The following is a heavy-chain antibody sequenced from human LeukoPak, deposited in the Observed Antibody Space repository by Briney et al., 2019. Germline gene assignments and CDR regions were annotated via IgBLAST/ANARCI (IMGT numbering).Heavy chain of an antibody. CDR2: TRKKTNSYTT. Sequence: GGSLRLSCAASGFTFSDHYMDWVRQAPGKGLEWVGRTRKKTNSYTTEYAASVKGRFTISRDGSKNSLYLQMNSLKAEDTAVYYCTRVVLVGTTYSYFDYWGQGTLVTVSS. CDR1: GFTFSDHY. CDR3: TRVVLVGTTYSYFDY. J-gene: IGHJ4*02. D-gene: IGHD1-26*01. V-gene: IGHV3-72*01.